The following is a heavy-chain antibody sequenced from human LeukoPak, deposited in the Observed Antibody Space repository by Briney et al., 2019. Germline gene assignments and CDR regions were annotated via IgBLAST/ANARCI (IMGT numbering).Heavy chain of an antibody. J-gene: IGHJ4*02. Sequence: SETLSLTCTVSGGSISSSSYYWSWIRQPPGKGLEWIGYIYYSGSTNYNPSLKSRVTISVDTSKNQFSLKLSSVTAADTAVYYCARGVITIFGVASGFDYWGQGTLVTVSS. V-gene: IGHV4-61*05. D-gene: IGHD3-3*01. CDR3: ARGVITIFGVASGFDY. CDR1: GGSISSSSYY. CDR2: IYYSGST.